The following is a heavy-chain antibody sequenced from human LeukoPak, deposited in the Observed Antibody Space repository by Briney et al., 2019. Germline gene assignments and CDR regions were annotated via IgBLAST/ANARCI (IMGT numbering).Heavy chain of an antibody. J-gene: IGHJ4*02. V-gene: IGHV1-18*01. CDR2: ISAYNGNT. Sequence: AASVKVSCKASGYTFTSYGISWVRQAPGQGLEWMGWISAYNGNTNYAQKLQGRVTMTTDTSTSTAYMELRSLRSDDTAVYYCARPTPRLNVAWVTIFGVADGYYFDYWGQGTLVTVSS. CDR3: ARPTPRLNVAWVTIFGVADGYYFDY. D-gene: IGHD3-3*01. CDR1: GYTFTSYG.